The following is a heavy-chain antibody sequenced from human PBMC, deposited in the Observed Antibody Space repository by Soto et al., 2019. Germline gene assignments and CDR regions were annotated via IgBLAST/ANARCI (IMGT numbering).Heavy chain of an antibody. D-gene: IGHD6-6*01. V-gene: IGHV4-34*01. Sequence: PSETLSLTCAVYGGSFSGYYWSWIRQPPGKGLEWIGEINHSGSTNYNPSLKSRVTISVDTSKNQFSLKLSSVTAADTAVYYCARGRPIAARAFYYYYYYYMDVWGKGTTVTV. J-gene: IGHJ6*03. CDR3: ARGRPIAARAFYYYYYYYMDV. CDR2: INHSGST. CDR1: GGSFSGYY.